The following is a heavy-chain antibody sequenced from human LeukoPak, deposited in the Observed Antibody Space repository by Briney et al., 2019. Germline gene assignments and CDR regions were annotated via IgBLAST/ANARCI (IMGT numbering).Heavy chain of an antibody. V-gene: IGHV3-21*01. J-gene: IGHJ4*02. D-gene: IGHD3-16*01. CDR1: GFTFSDYS. CDR3: APLGVFDY. Sequence: GGSLRLSCAASGFTFSDYSMNWVRQAPGKGLEWVSSISSSSSYIYYADSVKGRFTISRDNAKNSLYLQMNSLRVEDTAVYYCAPLGVFDYWGQGTQVTVSS. CDR2: ISSSSSYI.